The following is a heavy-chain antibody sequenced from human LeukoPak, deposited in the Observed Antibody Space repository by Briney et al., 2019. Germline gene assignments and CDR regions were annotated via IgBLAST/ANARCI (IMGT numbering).Heavy chain of an antibody. CDR2: VYTVGRT. CDR1: GFLVTSHS. D-gene: IGHD1-7*01. CDR3: ARDLRVDETTRGLDY. V-gene: IGHV3-66*01. J-gene: IGHJ4*02. Sequence: GGSLRLSCAPSGFLVTSHSMNWVRQAPGEGLEWVSTVYTVGRTFYADSVRGRMTVSRDISRNTLYFHMDSLRVEDTAVYYCARDLRVDETTRGLDYWGRGALVTVSS.